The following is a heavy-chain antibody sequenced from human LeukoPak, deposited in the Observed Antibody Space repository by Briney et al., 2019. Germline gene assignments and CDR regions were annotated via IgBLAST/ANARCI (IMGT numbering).Heavy chain of an antibody. V-gene: IGHV3-23*01. J-gene: IGHJ4*02. CDR1: GFTFSSYA. Sequence: GGSLRLSCAASGFTFSSYAMSWVRQAPGKGLEWVSAISGSGGSTYCADSVKGRFTISRDNSKNTLYLQMNSLRAEDTAVYYCAKVYLFNDYEGGYFDYWGQGTLVTVSS. CDR2: ISGSGGST. D-gene: IGHD4-17*01. CDR3: AKVYLFNDYEGGYFDY.